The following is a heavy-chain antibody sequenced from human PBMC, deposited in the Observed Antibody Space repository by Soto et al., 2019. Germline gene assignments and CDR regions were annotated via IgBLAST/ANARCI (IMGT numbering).Heavy chain of an antibody. CDR2: IIPILGIA. CDR1: GGTFSSYT. CDR3: AREGAQIAAAGPQWFDY. J-gene: IGHJ4*02. V-gene: IGHV1-69*08. Sequence: QVQLVQSGAEVKKPGSSVKVSSKASGGTFSSYTISWVRQAPGQGLEWMGRIIPILGIANYAQKFQGRVTITADKSTSTAYMELSSLRSEDTAVYYCAREGAQIAAAGPQWFDYWGQGTLVTVSS. D-gene: IGHD6-13*01.